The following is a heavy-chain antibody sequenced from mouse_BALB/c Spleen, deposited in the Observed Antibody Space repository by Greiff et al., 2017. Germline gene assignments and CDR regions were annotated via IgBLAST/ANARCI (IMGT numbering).Heavy chain of an antibody. Sequence: QVQLQQPGAELVKPGASVKLSCKASGYTFTSYWMHWVKQRPGQGLEWIGEINPSNGRTNYNEKFKSKATLTVDKSSSTAYMQLSSLTSEDSAVYYCARSYYGNSYAMDYWGQGTSVTVSS. V-gene: IGHV1S81*02. J-gene: IGHJ4*01. D-gene: IGHD2-10*01. CDR3: ARSYYGNSYAMDY. CDR1: GYTFTSYW. CDR2: INPSNGRT.